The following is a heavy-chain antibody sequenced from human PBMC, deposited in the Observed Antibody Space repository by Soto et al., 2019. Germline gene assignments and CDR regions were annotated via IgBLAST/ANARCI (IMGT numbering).Heavy chain of an antibody. CDR2: IHDSGST. D-gene: IGHD2-21*01. CDR3: ARVLRVTLFREGIVASYYMDV. CDR1: NGSMSNSNW. V-gene: IGHV4-4*02. Sequence: QVQLQESGPGLVKPSGTLSLTCGVSNGSMSNSNWWSWVRQPPGKGLEWIGEIHDSGSTNFNPSLKSRVSISIDKSKNLFSLTLSYVTAADTAVYFCARVLRVTLFREGIVASYYMDVWGKGTTVTVAS. J-gene: IGHJ6*03.